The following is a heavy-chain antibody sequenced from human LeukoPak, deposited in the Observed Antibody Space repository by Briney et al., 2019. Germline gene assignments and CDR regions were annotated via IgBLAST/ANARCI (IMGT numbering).Heavy chain of an antibody. Sequence: GGSLRLSCAASGITVSSNYMSWVRQAPGKGLEWVSVIYSGGSTYYADSVKGRFTISRDNSKNTLYLQMNSLRAEDTAVYYCARVQSSGWLLDYWGQGTLVTVSS. J-gene: IGHJ4*02. CDR3: ARVQSSGWLLDY. D-gene: IGHD6-19*01. CDR1: GITVSSNY. CDR2: IYSGGST. V-gene: IGHV3-53*01.